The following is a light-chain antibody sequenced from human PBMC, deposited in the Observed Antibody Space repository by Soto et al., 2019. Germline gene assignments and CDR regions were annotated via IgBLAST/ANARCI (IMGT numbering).Light chain of an antibody. CDR2: DAS. J-gene: IGKJ1*01. Sequence: DRVTITCGASQSISSWLAWYQQKPGKAPKLLIYDASSLESGVPSRFSGSGSGTEFTLTISSLQPDDFATYYCQQYDSYSRPFGQRTKV. V-gene: IGKV1-5*01. CDR1: QSISSW. CDR3: QQYDSYSRP.